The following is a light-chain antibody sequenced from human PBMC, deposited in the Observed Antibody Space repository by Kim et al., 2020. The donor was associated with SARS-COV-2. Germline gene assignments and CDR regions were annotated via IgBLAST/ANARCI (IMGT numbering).Light chain of an antibody. CDR2: GAS. CDR1: KIVDSN. Sequence: PRKSTTLSCRTSKIVDSNLRRYQQKLSQRPRLLNYGASIRPNGVPARFSGSRSGTEFTLTISSLQSKDFAVYYCQQYNIWPPFTFGGGTRVDI. CDR3: QQYNIWPPFT. V-gene: IGKV3-15*01. J-gene: IGKJ4*01.